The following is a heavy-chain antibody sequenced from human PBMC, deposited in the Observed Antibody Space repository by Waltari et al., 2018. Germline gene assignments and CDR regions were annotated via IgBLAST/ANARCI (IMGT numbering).Heavy chain of an antibody. V-gene: IGHV1-8*02. Sequence: QMQLVQSGAEVKKPGASVKVSCKASGYPFSDYDINWVRQATGHGLEWMGWINPKSGNTVSAQNVQDRVTITRDPSTSTVYMELSSLRSDDAAVYYWARVHYDFWSGYYIWGQGTLVTVPS. CDR1: GYPFSDYD. J-gene: IGHJ4*02. CDR2: INPKSGNT. CDR3: ARVHYDFWSGYYI. D-gene: IGHD3-3*01.